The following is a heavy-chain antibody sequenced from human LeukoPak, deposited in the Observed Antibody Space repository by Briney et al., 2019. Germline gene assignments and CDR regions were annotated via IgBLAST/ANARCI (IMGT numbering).Heavy chain of an antibody. V-gene: IGHV3-74*01. CDR1: GFTFSSYW. J-gene: IGHJ4*02. D-gene: IGHD4-23*01. Sequence: PGGSLRLSCVASGFTFSSYWMHWVRQVPGKGLVRVSRINSDGSSTNYADSVKGRFTISRDNAKNTLYLQMNSLRAEDTAVYYCARYFGGLDYWGQGTLVTVSS. CDR3: ARYFGGLDY. CDR2: INSDGSST.